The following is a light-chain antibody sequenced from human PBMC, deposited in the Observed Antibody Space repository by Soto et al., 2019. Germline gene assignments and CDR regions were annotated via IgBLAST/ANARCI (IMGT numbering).Light chain of an antibody. J-gene: IGLJ1*01. V-gene: IGLV3-21*04. Sequence: SYELTQPPSVSVAPGKTARITCGGNNIGSKSVHWYQQKPGQAPVLVIYYDSDRPSGIPERFSGSNSGNTATLTISRVEAGDEADYYCHVWDSSSDQPGVFATET. CDR2: YDS. CDR1: NIGSKS. CDR3: HVWDSSSDQPGV.